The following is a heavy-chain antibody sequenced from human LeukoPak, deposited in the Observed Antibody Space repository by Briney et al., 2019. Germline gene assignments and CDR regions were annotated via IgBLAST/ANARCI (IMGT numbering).Heavy chain of an antibody. CDR2: INSGSGSV. Sequence: ASVKVSCKASGYSHTSDWMHWVRQAPGQGLEWMGAINSGSGSVSHAQKLQGRVTMTRDTATSTVYMELSSLGSEDTAVYYCTREVVGTTIKNFDSWGQEPWSPSPQ. CDR3: TREVVGTTIKNFDS. V-gene: IGHV1-46*01. CDR1: GYSHTSDW. J-gene: IGHJ4*01. D-gene: IGHD4-11*01.